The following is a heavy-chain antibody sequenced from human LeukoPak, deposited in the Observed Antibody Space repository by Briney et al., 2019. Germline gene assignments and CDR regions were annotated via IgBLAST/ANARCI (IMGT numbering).Heavy chain of an antibody. D-gene: IGHD4-17*01. CDR2: ISGIGDST. Sequence: GGSLRLSCAASGFTFSSYAVSWVRQAPGKGLEWVSTISGIGDSTYYADSVKGRFTISRDNSKNTLYLQMNSLRAEDTAVYYCAKGLTVTTPYYFDYWGKGTLVTVSS. V-gene: IGHV3-23*01. J-gene: IGHJ4*02. CDR3: AKGLTVTTPYYFDY. CDR1: GFTFSSYA.